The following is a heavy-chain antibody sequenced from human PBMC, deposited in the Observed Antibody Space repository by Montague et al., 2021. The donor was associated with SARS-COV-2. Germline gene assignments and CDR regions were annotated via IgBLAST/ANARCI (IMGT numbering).Heavy chain of an antibody. D-gene: IGHD3-3*01. CDR1: GGSFSGYY. CDR2: INHSGSA. Sequence: SETLSLTCAVYGGSFSGYYWNWIRQPPGKGLEWIGEINHSGSAKYNPSLRRRVTISVGTSKNQFSLKLNSVTAADTAVYYCARHWKRITIFGVVTDAFDYWGQGTLVTVSS. J-gene: IGHJ4*02. CDR3: ARHWKRITIFGVVTDAFDY. V-gene: IGHV4-34*01.